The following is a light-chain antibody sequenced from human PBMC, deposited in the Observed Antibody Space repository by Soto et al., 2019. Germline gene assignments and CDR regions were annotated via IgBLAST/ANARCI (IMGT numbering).Light chain of an antibody. Sequence: QSGLTQPPSVCGSPGQSITISCTGTSSDVGGYEYVSWYQQHPGKAPKLMIYEVRDRPSGVSIRFSGSKSGNTASLTISGLQAEDEADYYCSSYRGGSTYVFGTGTKVNVL. CDR3: SSYRGGSTYV. J-gene: IGLJ1*01. V-gene: IGLV2-14*01. CDR1: SSDVGGYEY. CDR2: EVR.